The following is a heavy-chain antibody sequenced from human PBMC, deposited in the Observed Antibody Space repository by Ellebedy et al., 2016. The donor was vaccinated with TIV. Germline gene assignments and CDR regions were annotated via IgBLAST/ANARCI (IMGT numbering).Heavy chain of an antibody. Sequence: PGGSLRPSCAASGFTSSIYAMAWVRQAPGEGLEWVSTISGTVGNTYYPDSGKGRFTNARENSENTLSLQMHSLSAEATALHYCARGTYGSGTFDFWGQGILVTVSS. D-gene: IGHD3-10*01. CDR2: ISGTVGNT. CDR3: ARGTYGSGTFDF. V-gene: IGHV3-23*01. J-gene: IGHJ4*02. CDR1: GFTSSIYA.